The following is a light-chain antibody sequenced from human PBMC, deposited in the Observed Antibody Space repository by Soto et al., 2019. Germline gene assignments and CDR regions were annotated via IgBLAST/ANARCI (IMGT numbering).Light chain of an antibody. CDR3: QQYGSSGT. CDR2: GAS. Sequence: VWRQSTGSMSVAPGKRADLSGRASQSVSNNYLAWYQQKPGQAPRLLIYGASNRATGIPDRFSGSGSGTDFTLPIRRLEPADFAVYYCQQYGSSGTFGQGTKVDIK. J-gene: IGKJ1*01. CDR1: QSVSNNY. V-gene: IGKV3-20*01.